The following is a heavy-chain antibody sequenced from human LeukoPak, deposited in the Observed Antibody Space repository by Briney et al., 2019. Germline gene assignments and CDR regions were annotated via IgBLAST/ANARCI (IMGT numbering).Heavy chain of an antibody. CDR2: ISAYNGNT. Sequence: ASVKVSSKAPGYTFTSYGFSWVRQAPGQGLGGMGWISAYNGNTNYAQRLQGRVTTTTDTSTSTVYMELRSLRSDDTAVYYCARVVYGADFDFWGRGNLVTVSA. V-gene: IGHV1-18*01. D-gene: IGHD4-17*01. J-gene: IGHJ4*02. CDR3: ARVVYGADFDF. CDR1: GYTFTSYG.